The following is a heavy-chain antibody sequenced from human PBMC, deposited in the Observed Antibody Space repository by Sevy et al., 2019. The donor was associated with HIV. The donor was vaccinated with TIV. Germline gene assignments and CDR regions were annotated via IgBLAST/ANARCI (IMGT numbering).Heavy chain of an antibody. J-gene: IGHJ4*02. D-gene: IGHD3-16*01. CDR2: ISSYSYI. CDR1: GFTFTSYS. V-gene: IGHV3-21*01. Sequence: GGSLRLSCEASGFTFTSYSMNWVRQAPGKGLEWVSSISSYSYISYADSVKGRFTVSRDSAKNSLYLQMSSLRAEDMAVYYCARDGGNYFDYWGQGTLVTVSS. CDR3: ARDGGNYFDY.